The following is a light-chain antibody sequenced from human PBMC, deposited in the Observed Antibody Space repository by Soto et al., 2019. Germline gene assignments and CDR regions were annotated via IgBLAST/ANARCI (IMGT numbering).Light chain of an antibody. V-gene: IGKV3-11*01. CDR2: DAS. J-gene: IGKJ5*01. CDR3: QQRSDWPIT. Sequence: EIVLTQSPATLSLSPGERATLSCRASQSVSSYLVWYQQKPGQAPRLLIYDASNRATGIPARFSGSGSGTDFTLTISSLDPEDFAVYYCQQRSDWPITVGQGTRLESK. CDR1: QSVSSY.